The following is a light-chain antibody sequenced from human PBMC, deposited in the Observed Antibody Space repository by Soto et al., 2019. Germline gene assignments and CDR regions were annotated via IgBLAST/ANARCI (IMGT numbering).Light chain of an antibody. V-gene: IGKV1-39*01. Sequence: DIQMTQSPSSLSASIGDRVTITCRASQNIRTYLNWYQQKPGKAPDLLVFAASNLQTGVASRFSAGGSGTDFTLTIISLQPEDFATYYCQQTYSVLPYTFGQGTKPEIK. CDR1: QNIRTY. CDR2: AAS. CDR3: QQTYSVLPYT. J-gene: IGKJ2*01.